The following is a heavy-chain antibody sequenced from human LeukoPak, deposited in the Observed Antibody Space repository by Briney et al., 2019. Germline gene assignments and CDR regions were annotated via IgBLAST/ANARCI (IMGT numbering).Heavy chain of an antibody. CDR1: GFSLSTSGMR. J-gene: IGHJ5*02. Sequence: SGPALVKPTQTLTLTCTFSGFSLSTSGMRVSWIRQPPGKALERLPRIDWDDDKFYSSSLKTRLTISPDTSKNQVVLTMTNMDPVDTATYYCARTNYGDYRNWFDPWGQGTLVTVSS. V-gene: IGHV2-70*04. CDR3: ARTNYGDYRNWFDP. D-gene: IGHD4-17*01. CDR2: IDWDDDK.